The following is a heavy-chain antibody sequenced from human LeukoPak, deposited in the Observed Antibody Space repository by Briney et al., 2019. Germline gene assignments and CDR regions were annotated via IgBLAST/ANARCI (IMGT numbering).Heavy chain of an antibody. CDR3: ARDGTYYYDSSGPPTNFDI. CDR2: ICTRGSI. J-gene: IGHJ3*02. V-gene: IGHV4-61*02. Sequence: SETLSLTCTVSGGSISSGSYYWSWIRQPAGKVLGWIGRICTRGSINYNPSLKSRVTISVDTSKNQFSLKLSSVTAADTAVYYCARDGTYYYDSSGPPTNFDIWGQGTMVTVSS. CDR1: GGSISSGSYY. D-gene: IGHD3-22*01.